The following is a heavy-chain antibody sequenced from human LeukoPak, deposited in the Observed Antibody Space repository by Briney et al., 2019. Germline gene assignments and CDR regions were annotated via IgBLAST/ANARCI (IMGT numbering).Heavy chain of an antibody. J-gene: IGHJ4*02. V-gene: IGHV3-48*01. CDR1: GFIFTSYS. Sequence: GGSLRLSCAASGFIFTSYSMNWVRQAPGKGLEWVSYISSSSTIYYADSVKGRFTISRDNAKNSLYLQMNSLRAEDTAVYYCARQRAGFTVTTSDYWGQGTLVTVSS. D-gene: IGHD4-17*01. CDR3: ARQRAGFTVTTSDY. CDR2: ISSSSTI.